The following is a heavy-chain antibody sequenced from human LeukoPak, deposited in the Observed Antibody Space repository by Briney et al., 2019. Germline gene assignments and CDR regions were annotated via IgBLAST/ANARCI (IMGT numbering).Heavy chain of an antibody. J-gene: IGHJ6*04. Sequence: PGGSLRLSCVASGFTFSSYAMSWVSQARGKGLEWVSDIIDSGVMTYYADSVKGRFTISRDNSKNTMYLQMNSLRAEDTALYYCAKVNGYCSGGSCYSSASYYYYGMDVWGKGTTVTVSS. CDR1: GFTFSSYA. CDR2: IIDSGVMT. D-gene: IGHD2-15*01. CDR3: AKVNGYCSGGSCYSSASYYYYGMDV. V-gene: IGHV3-23*01.